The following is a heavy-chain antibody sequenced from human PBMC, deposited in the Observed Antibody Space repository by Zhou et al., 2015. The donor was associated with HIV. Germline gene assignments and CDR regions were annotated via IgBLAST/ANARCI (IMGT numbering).Heavy chain of an antibody. CDR1: GFTFSVFV. CDR3: ARVRLPGRHFDWVRSPPAY. V-gene: IGHV3-74*03. CDR2: LGDDGSTK. D-gene: IGHD3-9*01. Sequence: AQLVESGGGVIQPGKSLRLTCETSGFTFSVFVFHWVRQVPGKAPLWVARLGDDGSTKTYADSVKGRFTISRDNARKTLYLDMNSLRVEDTAVYYCARVRLPGRHFDWVRSPPAYWGQGALVTVSS. J-gene: IGHJ4*02.